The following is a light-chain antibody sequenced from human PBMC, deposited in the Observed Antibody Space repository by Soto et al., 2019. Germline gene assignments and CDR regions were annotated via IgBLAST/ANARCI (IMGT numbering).Light chain of an antibody. Sequence: DIQVTQSPATLSASVGDTVSITCRASQSVLTWLAWYQQKPGKAPNLLIYKASRLRDGVPSRFSGSESGTDFTLTITSLQPDDYASYFCQHYFSYPYAFGQGTKLEI. J-gene: IGKJ2*01. CDR1: QSVLTW. CDR2: KAS. V-gene: IGKV1-5*03. CDR3: QHYFSYPYA.